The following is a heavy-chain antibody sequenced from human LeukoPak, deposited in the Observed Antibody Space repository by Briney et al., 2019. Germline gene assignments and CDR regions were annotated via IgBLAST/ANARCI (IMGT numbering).Heavy chain of an antibody. CDR3: ARLTPSGSNSFDY. J-gene: IGHJ4*02. CDR1: GYNFANFW. D-gene: IGHD3-10*01. CDR2: IFPGDSDT. Sequence: GESLKISCKASGYNFANFWIGWVRQLPGKGLEYMGIIFPGDSDTRYGPSFQGQVTISADKSSSTAFLQWSSLKASGTAMYYCARLTPSGSNSFDYWGQGTLVTVSS. V-gene: IGHV5-51*01.